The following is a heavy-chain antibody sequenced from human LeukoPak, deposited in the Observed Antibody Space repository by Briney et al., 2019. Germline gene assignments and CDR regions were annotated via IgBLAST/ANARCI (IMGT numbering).Heavy chain of an antibody. CDR1: GGSISSYY. V-gene: IGHV4-59*01. CDR3: ARDFGVRSHEP. Sequence: SETLSLTCTVSGGSISSYYWSWIRQPPGKGLEWIGYIYYSGSTNYNPSLKSRVTISVDTSKNQFSLKLSSVTAADTAVYYCARDFGVRSHEPWGQGTLVTVSS. J-gene: IGHJ5*02. D-gene: IGHD3-10*01. CDR2: IYYSGST.